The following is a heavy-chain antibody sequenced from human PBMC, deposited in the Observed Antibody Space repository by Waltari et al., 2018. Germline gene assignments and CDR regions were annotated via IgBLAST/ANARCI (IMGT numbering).Heavy chain of an antibody. J-gene: IGHJ5*02. CDR2: IYTGGST. CDR1: GAAINTGDYF. CDR3: ARHLENFYGAGRGNWFDP. D-gene: IGHD3-10*01. V-gene: IGHV4-61*02. Sequence: QVQLQESGPGLVKPSQTLSLPCTVSGAAINTGDYFWSWVRQPAGEGLEWIGRIYTGGSTDYNPSLWGRVTISLDTSKSQVSLKLTAVTAADSAVYYCARHLENFYGAGRGNWFDPWGPGTRVTVSS.